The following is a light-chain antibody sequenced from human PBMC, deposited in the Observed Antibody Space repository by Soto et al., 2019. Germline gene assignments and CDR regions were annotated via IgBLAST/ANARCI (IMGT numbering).Light chain of an antibody. CDR3: KQTCSTPPGT. CDR2: GAS. CDR1: QSIRNY. J-gene: IGKJ2*01. Sequence: DIQMTQSPSSLSASVGDRVTITCRASQSIRNYLNWYQQKPGKAPKLLIYGASSLQSGVPSRFSGSGSETDFTLTISSLQPEDFATYYCKQTCSTPPGTFGQGTKLEIK. V-gene: IGKV1-39*01.